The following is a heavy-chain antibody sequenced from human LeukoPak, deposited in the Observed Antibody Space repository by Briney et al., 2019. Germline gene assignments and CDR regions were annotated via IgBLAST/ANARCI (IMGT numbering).Heavy chain of an antibody. CDR1: GFTFSSYS. D-gene: IGHD6-13*01. CDR3: ARDRIAAAGTTP. CDR2: ISSSSSYI. Sequence: GGALRPSCAASGFTFSSYSMNWVRQAPGKGLEWVSSISSSSSYIYYADSVKGRFTISRDNAKNSLYLQMNSLRAEDTAVYYCARDRIAAAGTTPWGQGTMVTVSS. V-gene: IGHV3-21*01. J-gene: IGHJ3*01.